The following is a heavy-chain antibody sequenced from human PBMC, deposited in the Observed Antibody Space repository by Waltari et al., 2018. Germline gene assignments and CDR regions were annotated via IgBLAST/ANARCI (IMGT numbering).Heavy chain of an antibody. V-gene: IGHV3-33*01. D-gene: IGHD6-13*01. CDR1: GFTFSSYG. J-gene: IGHJ3*02. Sequence: QVQLVESGGGVVQPGRSLRLSCAASGFTFSSYGMPWVRQAPGKGLEWVAVIWYDGSNKYYADSVKGRFTISRDNSKNTLYLQMNSLRAEDTAVYYCAGELVQGAFDIWGQGTMVTVSS. CDR2: IWYDGSNK. CDR3: AGELVQGAFDI.